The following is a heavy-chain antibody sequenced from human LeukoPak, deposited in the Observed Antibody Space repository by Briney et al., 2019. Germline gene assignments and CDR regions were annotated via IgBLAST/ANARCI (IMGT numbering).Heavy chain of an antibody. Sequence: GGSLRLSCAASGFTFSDHYMDWVRQAPGKGLEWVGRTRNKANSYITEYAASVKGRFTISRDDSKNSVYLQLNSLKTEDTAVYYCTRVNVRTGETYFDYWGQGTLVTVSS. CDR3: TRVNVRTGETYFDY. CDR2: TRNKANSYIT. D-gene: IGHD7-27*01. CDR1: GFTFSDHY. V-gene: IGHV3-72*01. J-gene: IGHJ4*02.